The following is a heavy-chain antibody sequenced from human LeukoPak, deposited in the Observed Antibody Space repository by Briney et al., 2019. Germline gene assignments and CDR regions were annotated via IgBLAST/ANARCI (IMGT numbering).Heavy chain of an antibody. CDR3: ARAPGTYYAPWADY. CDR2: IKQDGSEK. D-gene: IGHD1-26*01. CDR1: GFTFSSYW. V-gene: IGHV3-7*01. Sequence: PGGSLRLSCAASGFTFSSYWMSWVRQAPGKGLEWVANIKQDGSEKYYVDSVKGRFTISRDNAKNSLYLQMNSLRAEDTAVYYCARAPGTYYAPWADYWGQGTLVTVSS. J-gene: IGHJ4*02.